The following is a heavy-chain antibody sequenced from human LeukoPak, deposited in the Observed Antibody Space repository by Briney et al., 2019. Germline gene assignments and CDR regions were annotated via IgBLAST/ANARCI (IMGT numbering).Heavy chain of an antibody. V-gene: IGHV4-59*08. CDR2: IYSSGST. Sequence: SETLSLSCTVSGGSISSYYWSWIRQPPGKGLEWIGYIYSSGSTTYNPSLKSRVTISVDTSKNQFSLKLSSVTAADTAVYYCAKYVSTGWFDPWGQGTLVTVSS. D-gene: IGHD5/OR15-5a*01. J-gene: IGHJ5*02. CDR1: GGSISSYY. CDR3: AKYVSTGWFDP.